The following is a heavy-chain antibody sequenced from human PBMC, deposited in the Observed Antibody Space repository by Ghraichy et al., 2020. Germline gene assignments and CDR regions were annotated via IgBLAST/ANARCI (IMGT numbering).Heavy chain of an antibody. D-gene: IGHD2-15*01. J-gene: IGHJ4*02. CDR2: ISAYNGNT. V-gene: IGHV1-18*01. Sequence: ASVKVSCKASGYTFTSYGISWVRQAPGQGLEWMGWISAYNGNTNYAQKLQGRVTMTTDTSTSTAYMELRSLRSDDTAVYYCARASLGYCSGGSCYEFDYWGQGTLVTVSS. CDR3: ARASLGYCSGGSCYEFDY. CDR1: GYTFTSYG.